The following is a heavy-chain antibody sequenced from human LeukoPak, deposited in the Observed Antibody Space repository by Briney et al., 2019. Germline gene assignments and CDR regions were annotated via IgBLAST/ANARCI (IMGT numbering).Heavy chain of an antibody. CDR2: IIPIFGIA. CDR3: ARSRIAAAGTSPNYYYYGMDV. V-gene: IGHV1-69*15. Sequence: ASVKVSCKASGGTFSSYAISWVRQAPGQGLEWMGRIIPIFGIANYAQKFQGRVTITADEPTSTAYMELSSLRSEDTAVYYCARSRIAAAGTSPNYYYYGMDVWGKGTTVTVSS. D-gene: IGHD6-13*01. CDR1: GGTFSSYA. J-gene: IGHJ6*04.